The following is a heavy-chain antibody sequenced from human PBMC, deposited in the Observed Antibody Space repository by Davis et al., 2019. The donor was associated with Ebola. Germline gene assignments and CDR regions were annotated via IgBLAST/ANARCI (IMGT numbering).Heavy chain of an antibody. D-gene: IGHD1-26*01. CDR2: ISSNGGST. Sequence: GGSLRLSCAASGFTFSSYAMHWVRQAPGKGLEYVSAISSNGGSTYYANSVKGRFTISRDNSKNTLYLQMGSLRAEDMAVYYCARDSGKWELLLSVDYWGQGTLVTVSS. V-gene: IGHV3-64*01. J-gene: IGHJ4*02. CDR3: ARDSGKWELLLSVDY. CDR1: GFTFSSYA.